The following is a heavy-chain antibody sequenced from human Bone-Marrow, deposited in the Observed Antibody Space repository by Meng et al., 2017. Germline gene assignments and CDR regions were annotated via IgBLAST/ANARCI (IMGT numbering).Heavy chain of an antibody. V-gene: IGHV1-2*02. CDR2: INPNSGDT. D-gene: IGHD1-20*01. CDR1: GYNFSDYY. CDR3: AKDLRNWNDAFDI. Sequence: ASVKVSCKASGYNFSDYYMDWVRQAPGQGLEWMGWINPNSGDTNYAQKFQGRVTFTRDKSITAVYMDVPSLRSDDTAVYYCAKDLRNWNDAFDIWGQGAMVTVSS. J-gene: IGHJ3*02.